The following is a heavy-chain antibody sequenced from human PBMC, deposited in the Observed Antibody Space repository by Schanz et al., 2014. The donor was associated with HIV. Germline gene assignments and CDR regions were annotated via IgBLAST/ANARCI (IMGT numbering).Heavy chain of an antibody. CDR1: GFSFDTFG. CDR3: ARDYHWNWFDP. J-gene: IGHJ5*02. Sequence: QVQLVESGGGVVQPGRSLRLSCAGSGFSFDTFGIHWVRQAPGKGLEWVAVIWVDGTSKFYADSVKGRFIISRDNSKNTLYLDINSLGAEDTAVYYCARDYHWNWFDPWGQGTLVTVSS. V-gene: IGHV3-33*08. CDR2: IWVDGTSK. D-gene: IGHD1-20*01.